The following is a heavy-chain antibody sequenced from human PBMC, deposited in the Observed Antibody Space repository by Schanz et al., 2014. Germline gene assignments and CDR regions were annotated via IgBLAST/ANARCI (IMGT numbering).Heavy chain of an antibody. D-gene: IGHD3-3*01. V-gene: IGHV3-48*01. CDR1: EFTFSTDA. CDR3: VRDSFFAFDY. J-gene: IGHJ4*02. Sequence: DVHLLESGGGLVQPGGSLRLSCAASEFTFSTDAMSWVRQAPGKGPEWVSYIRSSSTPIYYADSVKGRFTISRDNAKNSLYLQMNSLRAEDTAVYYCVRDSFFAFDYWGQGTLVTVSS. CDR2: IRSSSTPI.